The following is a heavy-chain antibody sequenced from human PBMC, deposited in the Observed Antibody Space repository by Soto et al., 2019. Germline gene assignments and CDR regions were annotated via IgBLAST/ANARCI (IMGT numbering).Heavy chain of an antibody. CDR1: GYTFTSYG. CDR2: ISAYNGNT. D-gene: IGHD5-12*01. CDR3: ARDTRMVATQGFDP. V-gene: IGHV1-18*04. Sequence: ASLKVSCKAAGYTFTSYGISCVRQAPGQVLEWMGWISAYNGNTKYAQKLQGRVTMTTDTSTSTAYMELRSLRSDDTAVYYCARDTRMVATQGFDPWGQGTLVTVSS. J-gene: IGHJ5*02.